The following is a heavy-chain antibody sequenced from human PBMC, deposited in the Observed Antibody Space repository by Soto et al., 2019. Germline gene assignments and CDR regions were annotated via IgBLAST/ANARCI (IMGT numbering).Heavy chain of an antibody. Sequence: QVQLVESGGGVVQPGRSLRLSCAASGFTFSSCAMYWVRQAPGKGLEWVAVISYDGNNKHYADYVKGRLTIARDNSKNTLYLQMNSLRAEDTAVYYCARAGCDGGTCYTLVGLRYGMDVWGQGTTVTVSS. CDR3: ARAGCDGGTCYTLVGLRYGMDV. V-gene: IGHV3-30-3*01. D-gene: IGHD2-15*01. CDR2: ISYDGNNK. CDR1: GFTFSSCA. J-gene: IGHJ6*02.